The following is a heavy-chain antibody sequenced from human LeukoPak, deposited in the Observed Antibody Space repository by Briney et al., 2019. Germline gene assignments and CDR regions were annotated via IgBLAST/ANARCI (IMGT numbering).Heavy chain of an antibody. CDR1: GFTFSNYR. Sequence: GGSLRLFCAASGFTFSNYRMHWVRQAPGKGLAWVSHIDSDGSSTDYADSVKGRFTISRDNAKNSLYLQMNSLRAEDTAVYYCARDSGWNPFDYWGQGTLVTVSS. J-gene: IGHJ4*02. CDR3: ARDSGWNPFDY. CDR2: IDSDGSST. D-gene: IGHD6-19*01. V-gene: IGHV3-74*01.